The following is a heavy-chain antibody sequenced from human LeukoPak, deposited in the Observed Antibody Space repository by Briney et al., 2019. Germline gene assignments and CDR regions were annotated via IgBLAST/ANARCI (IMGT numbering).Heavy chain of an antibody. CDR2: IYYSGST. V-gene: IGHV4-59*08. J-gene: IGHJ3*02. CDR1: GDSISSYY. CDR3: VGGSHLDI. Sequence: SETLSLTCTVSGDSISSYYWSWIRQPPGKGLEWIGYIYYSGSTNYNPSLKSRVTISVDTSKNQFSLKLSSVTAADTAVYYCVGGSHLDIWGQGTMVTVSS. D-gene: IGHD1-26*01.